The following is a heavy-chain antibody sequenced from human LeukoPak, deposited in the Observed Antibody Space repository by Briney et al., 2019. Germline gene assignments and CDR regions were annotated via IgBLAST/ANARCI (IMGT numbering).Heavy chain of an antibody. Sequence: GGSLRLSCAASGFTFSNAWMSWVRQAPGKGLEWVGRIKSKTDGGTTDYAAPVKGRFTISRDDSKNTLYLQMNSLKTEDTAVYYCTTDAGYEDYFDYWGQGTLVTVSS. CDR3: TTDAGYEDYFDY. V-gene: IGHV3-15*01. CDR2: IKSKTDGGTT. J-gene: IGHJ4*02. D-gene: IGHD1-1*01. CDR1: GFTFSNAW.